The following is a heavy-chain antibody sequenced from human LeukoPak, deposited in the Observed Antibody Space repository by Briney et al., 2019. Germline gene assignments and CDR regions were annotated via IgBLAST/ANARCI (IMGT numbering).Heavy chain of an antibody. J-gene: IGHJ4*02. D-gene: IGHD5-18*01. CDR2: ISSSSSYI. CDR1: GFTFSSYS. CDR3: AKEGTAIAKDY. Sequence: PGGSLRLSCAASGFTFSSYSMNWVRQAPGKGLEWVSSISSSSSYIYYADSVKGRFTISRDNAKNSLYLQMNSLRAEDTAVYYCAKEGTAIAKDYWGQGTLVTVSS. V-gene: IGHV3-21*04.